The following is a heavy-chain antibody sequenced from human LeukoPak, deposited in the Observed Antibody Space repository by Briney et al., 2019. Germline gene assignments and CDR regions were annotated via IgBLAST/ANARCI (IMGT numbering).Heavy chain of an antibody. Sequence: PSETLSLTCAVYGGSFSGYYWSWIRQPPGKGLEWIGEINHSGSTNYNPSLKSRVTISVDTSKNQFSLKLSSVTAADTAVYYCARGPTRLVWGQGTLVTVSS. D-gene: IGHD6-19*01. V-gene: IGHV4-34*01. J-gene: IGHJ4*02. CDR3: ARGPTRLV. CDR1: GGSFSGYY. CDR2: INHSGST.